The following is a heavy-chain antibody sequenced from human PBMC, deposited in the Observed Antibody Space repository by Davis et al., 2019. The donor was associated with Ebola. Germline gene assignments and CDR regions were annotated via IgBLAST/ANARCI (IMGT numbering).Heavy chain of an antibody. J-gene: IGHJ5*02. V-gene: IGHV1-18*04. D-gene: IGHD3-22*01. Sequence: ASVKVSCKASGYTFTSYGISWVRQAPGQGLEWMGWISAYNGNTNYAQKLQGRATMTTDTSTSTAYMELRSLRSDDTAVYYCARGITMIVVESWFDPWGQGTLVTVSS. CDR1: GYTFTSYG. CDR3: ARGITMIVVESWFDP. CDR2: ISAYNGNT.